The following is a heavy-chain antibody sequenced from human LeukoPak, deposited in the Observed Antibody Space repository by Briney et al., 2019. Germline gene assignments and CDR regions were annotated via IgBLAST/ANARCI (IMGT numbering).Heavy chain of an antibody. D-gene: IGHD5-24*01. CDR1: GGSISSSSYY. V-gene: IGHV4-61*01. CDR3: ARETLGGGRWLPQRVFDY. J-gene: IGHJ4*02. Sequence: SETLSLTCTVSGGSISSSSYYWSWIRQPPGKGLEWIGYIYYSGSTNYNPSLKSRVTISVDTSKNQFSLKLSSVTAADTAVYYCARETLGGGRWLPQRVFDYWGQGTLVTVSS. CDR2: IYYSGST.